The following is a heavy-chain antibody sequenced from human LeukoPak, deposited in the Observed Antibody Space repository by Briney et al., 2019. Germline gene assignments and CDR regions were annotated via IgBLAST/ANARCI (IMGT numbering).Heavy chain of an antibody. V-gene: IGHV4-39*07. J-gene: IGHJ4*02. CDR3: ASLVWFGESN. D-gene: IGHD3-10*01. Sequence: PSETLSLTCTVSGGSISSSYYWGWIRKPPGKGLEWIGSIYYSGSTYYNPSLKSRVTISVDTSKNQFSLKLSSVTAADTALYYCASLVWFGESNWGQGTLVTVSS. CDR1: GGSISSSYY. CDR2: IYYSGST.